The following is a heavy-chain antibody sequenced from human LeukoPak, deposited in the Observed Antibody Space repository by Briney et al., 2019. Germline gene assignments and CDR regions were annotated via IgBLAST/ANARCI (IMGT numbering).Heavy chain of an antibody. D-gene: IGHD3-22*01. J-gene: IGHJ5*02. Sequence: SETLSLTCAVSGCSVSSAGYYWSWIRQPPGKGLEWFGYISFSGKNNYNPPLKSRVTISVDRSKNQFYLKLSSVTATDTAVYYCARLWSYYYDSSGYPNWFDPWGQGTLVTVSS. CDR3: ARLWSYYYDSSGYPNWFDP. CDR2: ISFSGKN. CDR1: GCSVSSAGYY. V-gene: IGHV4-61*08.